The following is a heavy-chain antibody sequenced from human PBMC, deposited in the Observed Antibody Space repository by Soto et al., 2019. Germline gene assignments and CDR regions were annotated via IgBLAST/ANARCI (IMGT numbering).Heavy chain of an antibody. CDR1: RYTFTGYY. V-gene: IGHV1-2*02. J-gene: IGHJ4*02. Sequence: QVQLVQSGAEVKKPGASVKVSCKASRYTFTGYYLHWVRQAPGQGLEWMGWINPKTGDTTYAQKFQGRVTLTRDTSISTAYMALGRLGADDTAVYYCARDNSGIEYGDFDYWGQGTLVTVSS. CDR2: INPKTGDT. D-gene: IGHD1-26*01. CDR3: ARDNSGIEYGDFDY.